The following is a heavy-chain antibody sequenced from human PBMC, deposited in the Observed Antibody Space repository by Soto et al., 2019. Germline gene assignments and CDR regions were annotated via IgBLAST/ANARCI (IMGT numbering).Heavy chain of an antibody. V-gene: IGHV4-34*12. CDR1: GGSFNANF. CDR3: ASARWDY. Sequence: SETLSLTCAVSGGSFNANFWTWIRQPPGKGLEWIGEIFHSGNTNYNPSLKSRVTISVDTSRNQFSLKLTSVTAADTAIYYCASARWDYWGQGTLVTVSS. CDR2: IFHSGNT. J-gene: IGHJ4*02.